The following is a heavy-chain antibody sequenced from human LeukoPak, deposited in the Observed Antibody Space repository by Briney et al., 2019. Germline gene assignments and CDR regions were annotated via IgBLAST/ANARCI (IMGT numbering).Heavy chain of an antibody. J-gene: IGHJ3*02. D-gene: IGHD3-9*01. CDR2: INHSGST. Sequence: SETLSLTCTVSGASISGSGYYWSWIRQPPGKGLEWIGEINHSGSTNYNPSLKSRVTISVDTSKNQFSLKLSSVTAADTAVYYCARHLDDILTGYYNDAFDIWGQGTMVTVSS. CDR1: GASISGSGYY. V-gene: IGHV4-39*01. CDR3: ARHLDDILTGYYNDAFDI.